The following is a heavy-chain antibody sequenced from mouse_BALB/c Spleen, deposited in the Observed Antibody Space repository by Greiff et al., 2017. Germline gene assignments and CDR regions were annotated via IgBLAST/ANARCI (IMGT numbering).Heavy chain of an antibody. CDR1: GYTFTEYI. CDR3: ARHEDHHYYGYDWFAY. Sequence: QVQLQQSAAELARPGASVKLSCKASGYTFTEYIIHWVKQRSGQGLEWIGWFYPGSGSIKYNEKFKDKATLTADKSSSTVYMELSRLTSEDSAVYFCARHEDHHYYGYDWFAYWGQGTLVTVSA. D-gene: IGHD1-2*01. J-gene: IGHJ3*01. CDR2: FYPGSGSI. V-gene: IGHV1-62-2*01.